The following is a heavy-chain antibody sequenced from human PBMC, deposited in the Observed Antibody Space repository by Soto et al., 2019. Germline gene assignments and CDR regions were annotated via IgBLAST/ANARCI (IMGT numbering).Heavy chain of an antibody. Sequence: SETLSLTCTVSGGSISSYSLSWLRQPPGKGLEWIGYIYYSGSTNYNPSLKSRVTISVDTSKNQFSLKLSSVTAADTAVYYCARGHYGDYSWFDPWGQGTLVTVSS. D-gene: IGHD4-17*01. CDR3: ARGHYGDYSWFDP. CDR2: IYYSGST. CDR1: GGSISSYS. V-gene: IGHV4-59*01. J-gene: IGHJ5*02.